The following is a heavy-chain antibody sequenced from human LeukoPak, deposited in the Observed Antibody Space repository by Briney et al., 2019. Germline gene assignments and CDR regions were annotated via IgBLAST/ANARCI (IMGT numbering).Heavy chain of an antibody. D-gene: IGHD6-13*01. Sequence: SETLSLTCAVYGGSFSGYYWSWIRQPPGKGLEWIGEINHSGSTNYNPSLKSRVTISVDTSKNQFSLKLSSVTAADTAVYYCARGRFAAAAGPRGYFDYWGQGTLVTVSS. J-gene: IGHJ4*02. CDR2: INHSGST. CDR1: GGSFSGYY. CDR3: ARGRFAAAAGPRGYFDY. V-gene: IGHV4-34*01.